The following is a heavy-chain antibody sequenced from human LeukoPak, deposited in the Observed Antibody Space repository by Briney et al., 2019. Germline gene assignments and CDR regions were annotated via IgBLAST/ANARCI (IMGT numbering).Heavy chain of an antibody. CDR3: ARAAIAARKGPGYMDV. Sequence: GGSLRLSCAAYGFTFSSYWMSWVRQAPGKGLEWVANIKQDGSEKYYVDSVKGRFTISRDNAKNSLYLQMNSLRAEDTAVYYCARAAIAARKGPGYMDVWGKGTTVTVSS. V-gene: IGHV3-7*01. CDR2: IKQDGSEK. J-gene: IGHJ6*03. D-gene: IGHD6-6*01. CDR1: GFTFSSYW.